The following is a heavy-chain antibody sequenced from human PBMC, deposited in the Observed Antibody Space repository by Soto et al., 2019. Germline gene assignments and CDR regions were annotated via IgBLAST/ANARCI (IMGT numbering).Heavy chain of an antibody. CDR3: ARALYSSGWYSWFDP. CDR2: IYYSGST. D-gene: IGHD6-19*01. J-gene: IGHJ5*02. CDR1: GGSISSGGYY. V-gene: IGHV4-31*03. Sequence: PSETLSLTCTVSGGSISSGGYYWSWIRQHPGKGLEWIGYIYYSGSTYYNPSLKSRVTISVDTSKNQFSLKLSSVTAADAAVYYCARALYSSGWYSWFDPWGQGTLVTVSS.